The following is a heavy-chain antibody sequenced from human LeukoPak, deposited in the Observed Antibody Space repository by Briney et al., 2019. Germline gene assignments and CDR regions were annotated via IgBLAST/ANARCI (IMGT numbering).Heavy chain of an antibody. CDR3: ARGHGSGSTIYFDP. CDR1: GYTFTGYH. J-gene: IGHJ5*02. Sequence: ASVKVSCKASGYTFTGYHMHWVRQAPGQGLEWIGWINPNSGCTNYAQKFQGRVTMTRDTSTSTVYMEVSSLRSEDTAVYYCARGHGSGSTIYFDPWGQGTLVTVSS. V-gene: IGHV1-2*02. CDR2: INPNSGCT. D-gene: IGHD3-10*01.